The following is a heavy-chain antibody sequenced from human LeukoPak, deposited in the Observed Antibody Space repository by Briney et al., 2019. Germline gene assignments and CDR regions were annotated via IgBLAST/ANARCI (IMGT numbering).Heavy chain of an antibody. CDR1: GFTFSSYS. J-gene: IGHJ4*02. V-gene: IGHV3-21*06. CDR2: ITSSSNYI. D-gene: IGHD3-22*01. CDR3: ARVDNSGYLWDY. Sequence: GGSLRLSCAASGFTFSSYSMNWVRQAPGKGLEWVSSITSSSNYIDYADSVKGRFTISRDNAKNSLHLQMSSLRVEDTAIYYCARVDNSGYLWDYWGQGTLVTVSS.